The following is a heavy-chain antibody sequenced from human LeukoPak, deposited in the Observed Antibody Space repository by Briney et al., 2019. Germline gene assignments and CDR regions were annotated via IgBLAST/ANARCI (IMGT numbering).Heavy chain of an antibody. Sequence: SETLSLTCRVSGGPTNSGNYYWSWIRQHPGRGLEWIGYIYSSGTTYYNPSLKSRVTISVDTSKNQFSLILSSVTAADTAVYYCASSAATYYSYFYYYMGVWGNGTTVTVSS. V-gene: IGHV4-31*03. CDR1: GGPTNSGNYY. CDR3: ASSAATYYSYFYYYMGV. CDR2: IYSSGTT. D-gene: IGHD6-25*01. J-gene: IGHJ6*03.